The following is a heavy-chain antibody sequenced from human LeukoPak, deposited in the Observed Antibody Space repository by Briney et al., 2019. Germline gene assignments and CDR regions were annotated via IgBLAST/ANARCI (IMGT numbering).Heavy chain of an antibody. V-gene: IGHV3-48*03. Sequence: GGSLRLSCAASGFNFNNYEMNWVRQAPGKGLEWVSYISSGGTTYNADSVKGRFTVSRDNTKNSLYLQMNSLRAEDTAVYYCARLTTMTTTGGPFDYWGQGTLVTVSS. CDR3: ARLTTMTTTGGPFDY. CDR1: GFNFNNYE. D-gene: IGHD4-17*01. J-gene: IGHJ4*02. CDR2: ISSGGTT.